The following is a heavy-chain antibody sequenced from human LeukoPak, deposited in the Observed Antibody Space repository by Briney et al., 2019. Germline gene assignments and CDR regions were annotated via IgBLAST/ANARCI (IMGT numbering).Heavy chain of an antibody. Sequence: SETLSLTCTVSGGSTSSYYWSWIRQPPGKGLEWIGYIYYSGSTNYNPSLKSRVTISVDTPKNQFSLKLSSVTAADTAVYYCARGQLLIDYWGQGTLVTVSS. CDR2: IYYSGST. CDR1: GGSTSSYY. J-gene: IGHJ4*02. CDR3: ARGQLLIDY. D-gene: IGHD2-2*01. V-gene: IGHV4-59*01.